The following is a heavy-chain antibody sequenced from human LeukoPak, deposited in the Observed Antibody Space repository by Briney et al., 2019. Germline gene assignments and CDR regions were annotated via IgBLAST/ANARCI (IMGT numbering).Heavy chain of an antibody. D-gene: IGHD6-13*01. Sequence: NPSETLSLTCAVYGGSFSXXXXXXIRQPPGKGLXXXXXXXXXXSTNYNPSLKSRVTIPLDKSKNQFSLKLTSVTAADTGVYYCARGGKQQLVRGRNYYYGMDVWGQGTTVTVSS. V-gene: IGHV4-34*01. CDR3: ARGGKQQLVRGRNYYYGMDV. J-gene: IGHJ6*02. CDR1: GGSFSXXX. CDR2: XXXXXST.